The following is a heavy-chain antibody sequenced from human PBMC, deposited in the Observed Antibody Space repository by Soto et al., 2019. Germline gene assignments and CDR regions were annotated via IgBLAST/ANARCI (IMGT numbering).Heavy chain of an antibody. Sequence: GGSLRLSCAASGFTFSYYPLHWVRRAPGKGLEWVSSISGIKNYIRYADSVKGRFTISRDNAKTSLYLQMNSLRAEDTAVYYCTLPLYYSSGYYWGQGTLVTVSS. CDR1: GFTFSYYP. D-gene: IGHD3-22*01. CDR2: ISGIKNYI. CDR3: TLPLYYSSGYY. V-gene: IGHV3-21*06. J-gene: IGHJ4*02.